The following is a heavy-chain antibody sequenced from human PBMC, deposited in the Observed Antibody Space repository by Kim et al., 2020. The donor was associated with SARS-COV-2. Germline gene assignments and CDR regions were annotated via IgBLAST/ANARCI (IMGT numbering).Heavy chain of an antibody. D-gene: IGHD6-13*01. CDR3: ARDAAAGYFDC. Sequence: STSYAQEFQGRVTMTRDTSTSTVYMELSSLRSEDTAVYYCARDAAAGYFDCWGQGTLVTVSS. V-gene: IGHV1-46*01. CDR2: ST. J-gene: IGHJ4*02.